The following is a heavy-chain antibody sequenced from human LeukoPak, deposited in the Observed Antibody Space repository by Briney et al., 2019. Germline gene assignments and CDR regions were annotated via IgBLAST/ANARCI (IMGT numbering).Heavy chain of an antibody. J-gene: IGHJ4*02. D-gene: IGHD2-15*01. CDR2: IYYSGST. CDR3: ARMSPSGARLFDY. CDR1: GGSISSSSYY. Sequence: SETLSLTCTVSGGSISSSSYYWGWIRQPPGKGLEWIGSIYYSGSTYYNPSLKSRVTISIDTSKNQFSLKLSSVTAADTAVYYCARMSPSGARLFDYWGQGTLVTVSS. V-gene: IGHV4-39*01.